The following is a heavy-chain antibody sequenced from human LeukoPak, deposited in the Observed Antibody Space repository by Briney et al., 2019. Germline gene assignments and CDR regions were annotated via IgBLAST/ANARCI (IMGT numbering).Heavy chain of an antibody. Sequence: PSETLSLTCTVSGGSIGSGNYYWNWIRQPAGKGLEWIGRIHTSGSTKHNPSLKSRVTISLDMSKNQFSLNLNSVTAADTAAYYCARGLGSYWGQGTLVTVSS. J-gene: IGHJ4*02. CDR1: GGSIGSGNYY. V-gene: IGHV4-61*02. D-gene: IGHD2-15*01. CDR2: IHTSGST. CDR3: ARGLGSY.